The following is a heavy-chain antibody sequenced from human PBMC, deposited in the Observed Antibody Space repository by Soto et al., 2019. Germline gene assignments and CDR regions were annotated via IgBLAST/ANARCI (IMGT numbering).Heavy chain of an antibody. V-gene: IGHV4-4*02. Sequence: QVQLQESGPGLLKPSGTLSLTCTVSGGSISSTNWWSWVRQPPGKGLEWIGEIFHSGNTNYNPSLKSRVTISVDKSKNQFSLKLTSVTAADTAVYYCARNYDTSEGDAFDIWGQGPMVTVSS. CDR2: IFHSGNT. CDR3: ARNYDTSEGDAFDI. CDR1: GGSISSTNW. J-gene: IGHJ3*02. D-gene: IGHD3-22*01.